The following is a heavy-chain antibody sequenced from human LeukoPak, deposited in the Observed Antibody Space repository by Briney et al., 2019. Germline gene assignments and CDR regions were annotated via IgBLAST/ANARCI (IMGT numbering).Heavy chain of an antibody. CDR1: GFTFSSYA. CDR2: ISSSSSYI. V-gene: IGHV3-21*01. J-gene: IGHJ4*02. Sequence: PGRSLRLSCAASGFTFSSYAMNWVRQAPGKGLEWVSSISSSSSYIYYADSVKGRFTISRDNAKNSLYLQMNSLRAEDTAVYYCASLSSSFLVDYWGQGTLVTVSS. CDR3: ASLSSSFLVDY. D-gene: IGHD6-13*01.